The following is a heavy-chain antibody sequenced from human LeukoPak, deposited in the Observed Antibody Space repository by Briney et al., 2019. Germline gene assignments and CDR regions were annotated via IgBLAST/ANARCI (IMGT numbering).Heavy chain of an antibody. CDR3: AREGFRVDPDY. J-gene: IGHJ4*02. V-gene: IGHV4-38-2*02. CDR1: GYSISSGYY. CDR2: IYHSGST. Sequence: SETLSLTCAVSGYSISSGYYWGWIRQPPGKGLEWIGSIYHSGSTYYNPSLRSRVTISVDTSKNQFSLKLSSVTAADTAVYYCAREGFRVDPDYWGQGTLVTVSS.